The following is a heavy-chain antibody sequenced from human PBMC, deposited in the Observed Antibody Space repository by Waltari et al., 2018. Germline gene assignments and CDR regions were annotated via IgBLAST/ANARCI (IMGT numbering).Heavy chain of an antibody. CDR1: GFTFSAYS. Sequence: EVQLVESGGGLVQPGGSLRLSCTASGFTFSAYSMNWPRQAPGKGLEWLSYISGSGNTIYYADSVKGRFTISRDNAKNSLYLQMNSLSADDTAVYYCARRSSGWYHDYWGQGTLVIVSS. CDR2: ISGSGNTI. CDR3: ARRSSGWYHDY. D-gene: IGHD6-19*01. J-gene: IGHJ4*02. V-gene: IGHV3-48*04.